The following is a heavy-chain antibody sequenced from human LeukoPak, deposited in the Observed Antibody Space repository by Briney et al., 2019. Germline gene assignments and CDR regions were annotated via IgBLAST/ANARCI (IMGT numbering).Heavy chain of an antibody. CDR2: INHSGST. D-gene: IGHD2-15*01. J-gene: IGHJ4*02. V-gene: IGHV4-34*01. CDR3: ARDFGRWIPSKPPYLDY. CDR1: GGSFSGYY. Sequence: SETLSLTCAVYGGSFSGYYWSWIRQPPGKGLEWIGEINHSGSTSYNPSLKSRVIISVDTSKNQFSLKLTSVTAADTALYYCARDFGRWIPSKPPYLDYWGQGLLVTVSS.